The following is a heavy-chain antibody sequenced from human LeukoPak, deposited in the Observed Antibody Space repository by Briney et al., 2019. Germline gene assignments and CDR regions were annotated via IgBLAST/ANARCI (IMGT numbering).Heavy chain of an antibody. CDR3: ARHLSGVTGYTYGRGIDY. CDR2: ISRIGGST. V-gene: IGHV3-23*01. CDR1: GFIFSNYA. D-gene: IGHD5-18*01. Sequence: PGGSLRLSCAASGFIFSNYALAWVRQAPGKGLEWVSGISRIGGSTHYADSVKGRFTISRDNAKTSLYLQMNSLRAEDTAVYYCARHLSGVTGYTYGRGIDYWGQGTLVTVSS. J-gene: IGHJ4*02.